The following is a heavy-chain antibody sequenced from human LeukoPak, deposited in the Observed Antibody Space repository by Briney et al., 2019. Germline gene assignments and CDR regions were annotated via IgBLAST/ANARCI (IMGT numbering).Heavy chain of an antibody. CDR2: INHSGST. CDR1: GGSFSGYY. J-gene: IGHJ4*02. Sequence: SETLPLTCAVYGGSFSGYYWSWIRQPPGKGLEWIGEINHSGSTNYNPSLKSRVTISVDTSKNQFSLKLSSVTAADTAVYYCARQYYDILTGPLGFDYWGQGTLVTVSS. V-gene: IGHV4-34*01. D-gene: IGHD3-9*01. CDR3: ARQYYDILTGPLGFDY.